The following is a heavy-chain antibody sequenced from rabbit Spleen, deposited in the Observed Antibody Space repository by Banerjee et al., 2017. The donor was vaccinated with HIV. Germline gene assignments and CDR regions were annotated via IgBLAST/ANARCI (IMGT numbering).Heavy chain of an antibody. CDR3: GRDLAGAIGWNFNL. CDR1: GFSFSDRDV. CDR2: INTATSKA. V-gene: IGHV1S45*01. D-gene: IGHD4-1*01. J-gene: IGHJ4*01. Sequence: QEQLEESGGGLVKPEGSLTLTCKASGFSFSDRDVMCWVRQAPGKGLEWIACINTATSKAVYASWAKGRLTISKTSSTTVTLQMTRLTAADTATYFCGRDLAGAIGWNFNLWGPGTLVTVS.